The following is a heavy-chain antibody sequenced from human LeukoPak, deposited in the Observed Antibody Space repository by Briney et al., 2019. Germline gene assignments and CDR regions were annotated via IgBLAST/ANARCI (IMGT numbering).Heavy chain of an antibody. J-gene: IGHJ4*02. CDR2: IYYSGST. CDR3: ARADYYDNSGYLRGPSFDY. CDR1: GGSISSYY. Sequence: SETLSLTCTVSGGSISSYYWSWIRQPPGKGLEWIGYIYYSGSTNYNPSLKSRVTISVDTSKNQFSLKLSSVTAADTAVYYCARADYYDNSGYLRGPSFDYWGQGTLVTVSS. D-gene: IGHD3-22*01. V-gene: IGHV4-59*01.